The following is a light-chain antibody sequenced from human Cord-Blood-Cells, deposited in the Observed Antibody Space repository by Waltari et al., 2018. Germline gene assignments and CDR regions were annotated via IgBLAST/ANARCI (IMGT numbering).Light chain of an antibody. J-gene: IGLJ2*01. Sequence: SALTQPASVSGSPAQPITISCTGTSSDVGGYNYVSWYQQHPGNAPKLMIYDVSNRPSGVANRFSGSKSGNTASLTISGLQAEDEADYYCSSYTSSSTLVFGGGTKLTVL. CDR3: SSYTSSSTLV. V-gene: IGLV2-14*01. CDR2: DVS. CDR1: SSDVGGYNY.